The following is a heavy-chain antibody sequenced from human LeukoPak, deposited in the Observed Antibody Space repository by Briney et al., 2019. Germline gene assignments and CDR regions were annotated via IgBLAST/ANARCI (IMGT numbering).Heavy chain of an antibody. J-gene: IGHJ3*02. V-gene: IGHV4-39*07. D-gene: IGHD1-1*01. CDR2: IYYSGST. CDR3: AREYKTSAFDI. CDR1: VGSISSSSYY. Sequence: PSETLSLTCTVSVGSISSSSYYWGWIRQPPGKGLEWIGSIYYSGSTYYNPSLKSRVTISVDTSKNQFSLKLSSVTAADTAVYYCAREYKTSAFDIWGQGTMVTVSS.